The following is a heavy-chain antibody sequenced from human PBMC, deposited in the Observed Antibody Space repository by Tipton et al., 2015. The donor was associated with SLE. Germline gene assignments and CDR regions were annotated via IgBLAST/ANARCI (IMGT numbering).Heavy chain of an antibody. CDR1: GFTFYDYY. D-gene: IGHD1-26*01. J-gene: IGHJ4*02. CDR2: ISSSGDSI. Sequence: GSLRLSCAASGFTFYDYYISWVRQAPGKGLEWISYISSSGDSIYYIDSVRGRFTISRDNARNTLYLQMNSLRAGDTAVYYCVSGSNGGFDTWGQGTLVTVSP. CDR3: VSGSNGGFDT. V-gene: IGHV3-11*04.